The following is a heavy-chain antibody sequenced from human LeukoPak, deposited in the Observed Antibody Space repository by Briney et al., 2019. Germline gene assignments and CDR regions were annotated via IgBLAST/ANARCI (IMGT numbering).Heavy chain of an antibody. D-gene: IGHD2-15*01. CDR3: TTEGGHLHSNPFDY. J-gene: IGHJ4*02. CDR2: IKSKTNGGTT. CDR1: GFTFSNGW. V-gene: IGHV3-15*01. Sequence: GGSLRLSCAASGFTFSNGWMSWVRQAPGKGLEWVGHIKSKTNGGTTDYAAPVKGRFSISRDDSRTTVYLQMSSLKTEDTAVYYCTTEGGHLHSNPFDYWGQGTLVTVSS.